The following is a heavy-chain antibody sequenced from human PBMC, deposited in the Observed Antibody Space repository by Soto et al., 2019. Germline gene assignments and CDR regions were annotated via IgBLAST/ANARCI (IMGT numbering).Heavy chain of an antibody. J-gene: IGHJ4*02. CDR1: GGTFSSYT. D-gene: IGHD1-26*01. CDR2: IIPILGIA. Sequence: QVQLVQSGAEVKKPGSSVKVSCKASGGTFSSYTISWVRQAPGQGLEWMGRIIPILGIANYAQKFQGRVTITADKSTSTAYMELSSLRSEDTAVYYCARDSGSSLGDIDYWGQGTLVTVSS. V-gene: IGHV1-69*08. CDR3: ARDSGSSLGDIDY.